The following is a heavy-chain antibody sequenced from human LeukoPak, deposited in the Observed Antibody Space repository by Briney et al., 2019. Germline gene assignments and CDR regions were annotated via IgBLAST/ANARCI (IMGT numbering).Heavy chain of an antibody. V-gene: IGHV3-48*01. CDR1: GFTFSSYW. J-gene: IGHJ4*02. D-gene: IGHD5-18*01. Sequence: GGSLRLSCAASGFTFSSYWTNWVRQAPGKGLEWVSYISSSSNTIYYADSVKGRFTISRDNAKNSLYLQMNSLRAEDTAVYYCARVGIQLYVDYWGQGTLVTVSS. CDR3: ARVGIQLYVDY. CDR2: ISSSSNTI.